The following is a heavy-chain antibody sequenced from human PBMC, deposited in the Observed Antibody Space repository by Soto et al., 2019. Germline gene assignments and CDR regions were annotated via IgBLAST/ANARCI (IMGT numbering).Heavy chain of an antibody. J-gene: IGHJ6*02. V-gene: IGHV1-69*02. CDR1: GGTFSSYT. CDR3: ARGVSDYYYYGMDV. Sequence: QVQLVQSGAEVKKPGSSVKVSCKASGGTFSSYTISWVRQAPGQGLEWMGRIIPILGIANYAQKFQGRVTXXAXKXXSTAYMELSSLRSEDTAVYYCARGVSDYYYYGMDVWGQGTTVTVSS. CDR2: IIPILGIA. D-gene: IGHD2-8*01.